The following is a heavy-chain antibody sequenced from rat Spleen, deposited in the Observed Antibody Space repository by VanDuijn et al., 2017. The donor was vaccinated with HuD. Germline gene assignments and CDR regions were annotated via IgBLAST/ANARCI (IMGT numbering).Heavy chain of an antibody. J-gene: IGHJ2*01. CDR1: GFTFNNYD. Sequence: EVHLVESGGGLVQPGRSMKLSCAASGFTFNNYDMAWVRQAPTKGLEWVASISPSGGTTYYRDSVKGRFTVSRDNAKSTLYLQMNNLQTEDTAMYFCARFRILWAADYWGQGVMVTVSS. CDR3: ARFRILWAADY. CDR2: ISPSGGTT. D-gene: IGHD1-7*01. V-gene: IGHV5-25*01.